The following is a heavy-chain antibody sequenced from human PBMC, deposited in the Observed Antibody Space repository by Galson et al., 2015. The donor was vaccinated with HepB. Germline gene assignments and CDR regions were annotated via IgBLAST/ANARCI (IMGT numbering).Heavy chain of an antibody. CDR2: ISTNTGNP. CDR3: ASTSTVADGLGMDV. J-gene: IGHJ6*02. V-gene: IGHV7-4-1*02. Sequence: SVKVSCKASGYTFTSYALNWVRQAPGQGLEWVGWISTNTGNPGYAQCFTGRFVFSLDTSVSTAHLQISSLKAEDTAVYYCASTSTVADGLGMDVWGQGTAVTVSS. D-gene: IGHD4-11*01. CDR1: GYTFTSYA.